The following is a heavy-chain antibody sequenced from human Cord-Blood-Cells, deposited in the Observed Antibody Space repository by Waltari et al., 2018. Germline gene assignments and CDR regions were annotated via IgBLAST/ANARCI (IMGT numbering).Heavy chain of an antibody. Sequence: QVQLVQSGAEVKKPGASVKVSCKASGYTFTGYYMHWVRQAPGQGLEWMGWINPNSGGTNYAQKFQGRVTMTRDTSISTAYMELSRLRSDDTAVYYCAREGPVLRFLEWQVRAFDIWGQGTMVTVSS. CDR2: INPNSGGT. CDR1: GYTFTGYY. V-gene: IGHV1-2*02. CDR3: AREGPVLRFLEWQVRAFDI. J-gene: IGHJ3*02. D-gene: IGHD3-3*01.